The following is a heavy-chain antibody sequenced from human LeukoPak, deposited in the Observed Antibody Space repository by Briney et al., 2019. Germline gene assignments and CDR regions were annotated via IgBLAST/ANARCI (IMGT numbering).Heavy chain of an antibody. Sequence: ASVKVSCKASGYTFTDYYIHWVRQAPGQGLEWMGWVNPNSGDTNHAHKFQGRVTMTSDTSISTAYMDLNRVRSDDTAVYYCALLFSSTWYRFDSWGQRTLVTVSS. CDR2: VNPNSGDT. CDR1: GYTFTDYY. CDR3: ALLFSSTWYRFDS. J-gene: IGHJ4*02. D-gene: IGHD6-13*01. V-gene: IGHV1-2*02.